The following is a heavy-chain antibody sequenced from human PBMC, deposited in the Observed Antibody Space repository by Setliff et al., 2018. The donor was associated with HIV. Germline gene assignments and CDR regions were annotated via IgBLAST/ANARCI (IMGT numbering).Heavy chain of an antibody. D-gene: IGHD6-19*01. CDR1: GGSISSGSYY. V-gene: IGHV4-61*02. CDR3: EVAGQ. Sequence: SETLSLTCTVSGGSISSGSYYWSWIRQPAGKGLEWIGRIYTSGSTNYNPSLQSRVTISVDTSKNQFSRMLRSVTAADTAVYYCEVAGQWGQGTLVTVSS. J-gene: IGHJ4*02. CDR2: IYTSGST.